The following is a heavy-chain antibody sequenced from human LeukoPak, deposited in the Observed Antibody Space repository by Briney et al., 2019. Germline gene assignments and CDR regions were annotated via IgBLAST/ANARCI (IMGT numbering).Heavy chain of an antibody. CDR2: MNPNSGNT. CDR3: ARSSVVTATKIDY. CDR1: GYTFTSYD. J-gene: IGHJ4*02. Sequence: ASVKVSCKASGYTFTSYDINWVRQATGQGLEWMGWMNPNSGNTGYAQKLQGRVTMTTDTSTSTAYMELRSLRSDDTAVYYCARSSVVTATKIDYWGQGTLVTVSS. V-gene: IGHV1-8*02. D-gene: IGHD2-21*02.